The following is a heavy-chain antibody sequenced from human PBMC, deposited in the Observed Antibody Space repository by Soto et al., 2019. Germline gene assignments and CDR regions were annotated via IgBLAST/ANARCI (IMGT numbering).Heavy chain of an antibody. CDR2: ITDSGGDT. D-gene: IGHD3-10*01. Sequence: GGSLRLSXVASGFTFGSRAMSWVRQAPGEGLEWVSTITDSGGDTKYADSVRGRFTISRANSKNTLFLQMSSLRAEDSAVYYCARGSKESYPGSRVFDFWGRGTLVTVSS. J-gene: IGHJ4*02. CDR3: ARGSKESYPGSRVFDF. V-gene: IGHV3-23*01. CDR1: GFTFGSRA.